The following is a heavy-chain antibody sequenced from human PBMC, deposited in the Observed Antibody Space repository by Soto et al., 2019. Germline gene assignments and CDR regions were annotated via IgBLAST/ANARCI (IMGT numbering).Heavy chain of an antibody. Sequence: EVQLLESGGGLVQPGGSLRLSCAASGFTFSSYAMSWVRHAPGKGLEWVSAISGSGGSTYYADSVKGRFTISRDNSKNTLYLQMNSLRAEDTAVYYCAKGEIAVAGFYYYGMDVWGQGTTVTVSS. J-gene: IGHJ6*02. CDR2: ISGSGGST. D-gene: IGHD6-19*01. V-gene: IGHV3-23*01. CDR3: AKGEIAVAGFYYYGMDV. CDR1: GFTFSSYA.